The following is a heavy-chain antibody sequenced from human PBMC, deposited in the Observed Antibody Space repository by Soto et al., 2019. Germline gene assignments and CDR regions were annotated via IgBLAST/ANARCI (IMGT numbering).Heavy chain of an antibody. V-gene: IGHV4-59*01. J-gene: IGHJ5*02. CDR3: ERKRSFGEPSNWFDP. CDR1: GGSISSYY. Sequence: PSETLSLTCTVPGGSISSYYWSWIRQPPGKGLEWIGYIYYSGNTNYNPSLKSRVTISGDTSKNQFSLKLSSVTAADTAVYYCERKRSFGEPSNWFDPWGQGTLVTVSS. D-gene: IGHD3-10*01. CDR2: IYYSGNT.